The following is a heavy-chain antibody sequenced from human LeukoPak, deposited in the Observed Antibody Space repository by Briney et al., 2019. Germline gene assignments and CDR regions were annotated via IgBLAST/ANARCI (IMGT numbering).Heavy chain of an antibody. CDR1: GGSISSYY. CDR3: ARVNSSSWYGYYMDV. D-gene: IGHD6-13*01. Sequence: SETLSLTCTVSGGSISSYYWSWLRQPPGKGLEWIGYIYYSGSTNYNPSLKSRVTISVDTSKNQFSLKLSSVTAADTAVYYCARVNSSSWYGYYMDVWGKGTTVTVSS. V-gene: IGHV4-59*01. CDR2: IYYSGST. J-gene: IGHJ6*03.